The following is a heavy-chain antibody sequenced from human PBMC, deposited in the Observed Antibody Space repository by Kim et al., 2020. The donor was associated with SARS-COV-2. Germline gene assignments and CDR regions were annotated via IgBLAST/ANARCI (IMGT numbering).Heavy chain of an antibody. V-gene: IGHV4-59*01. CDR2: IYYSGST. CDR1: GGSISSYY. J-gene: IGHJ6*02. CDR3: ASLNNYYGSGYFGDYYGMDV. Sequence: SETLSLTCTVSGGSISSYYWSWIRQPPGQGLEWIGYIYYSGSTNYNPSLKSRVTISVDTSKNQFSLKLSSVTAADTAVYYCASLNNYYGSGYFGDYYGMDVWGQGTTVTVSS. D-gene: IGHD3-10*01.